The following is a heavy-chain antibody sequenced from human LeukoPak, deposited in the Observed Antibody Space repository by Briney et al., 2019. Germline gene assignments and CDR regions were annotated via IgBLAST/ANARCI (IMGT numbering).Heavy chain of an antibody. CDR2: INHSGSN. CDR3: GSQPGGVTNFFDY. D-gene: IGHD2-21*02. J-gene: IGHJ4*02. V-gene: IGHV4-34*01. CDR1: GGSFSGYY. Sequence: SETLSLTCAVYGGSFSGYYWSWIRQPPGKGLEWIGEINHSGSNNYNPSLKSRVTISVDTSKNQFSLKLSSGTAADTAVYYWGSQPGGVTNFFDYWGQGTLVTVSS.